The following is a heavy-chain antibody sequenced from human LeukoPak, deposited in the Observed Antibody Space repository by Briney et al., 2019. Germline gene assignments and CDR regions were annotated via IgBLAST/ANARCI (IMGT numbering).Heavy chain of an antibody. Sequence: GASVKVSCKASGYTFTSYGIIWVRQAPGQGLEWMGWISAYNGNTNYAQKLQGRVTMTTDTSTSTAYMELRSLRSDDTAVYYCARDRPTIFGVVNLFDYWGQGTLVTVSS. D-gene: IGHD3-3*01. CDR1: GYTFTSYG. J-gene: IGHJ4*02. CDR3: ARDRPTIFGVVNLFDY. CDR2: ISAYNGNT. V-gene: IGHV1-18*01.